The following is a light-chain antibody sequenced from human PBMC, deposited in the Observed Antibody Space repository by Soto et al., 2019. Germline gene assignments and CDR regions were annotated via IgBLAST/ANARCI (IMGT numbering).Light chain of an antibody. J-gene: IGKJ1*01. CDR1: QSVNSN. V-gene: IGKV3-15*01. CDR3: QQYNNWPPWT. Sequence: EIVLTQSPGTLSLSPGERATLSCRASQSVNSNLAWYQQKPGQAPRLLIYGASTRATGIPARLSGSGSGTEFTLAISSLQSEDFAVYYCQQYNNWPPWTFGQGTKVDIK. CDR2: GAS.